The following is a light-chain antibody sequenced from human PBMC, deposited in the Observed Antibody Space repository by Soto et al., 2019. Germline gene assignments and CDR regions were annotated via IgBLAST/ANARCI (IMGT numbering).Light chain of an antibody. CDR2: DAS. Sequence: EIVLTQSPATLSLSTGERATLSYRASQSVSSYLAWYQQKPGQAPRLLIYDASNRATGIPARFSGSGSGTDFTLTISSLEPEDFAVYYCQQRSNWPLMYTFGQGTKLEIK. V-gene: IGKV3-11*01. J-gene: IGKJ2*01. CDR3: QQRSNWPLMYT. CDR1: QSVSSY.